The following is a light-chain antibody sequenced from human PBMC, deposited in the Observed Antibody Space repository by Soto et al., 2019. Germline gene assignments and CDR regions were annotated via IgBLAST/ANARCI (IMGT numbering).Light chain of an antibody. J-gene: IGLJ1*01. CDR2: DVS. Sequence: QSVLTQPASVSGSPRQSITISCTGTGSDVGGYNHVSWYQQHPGKAPKLMIYDVSNRPSGVSNRFSGSKSGNTASLTISGLQAEDEADYYCSSYTSSSTLNVFGTGTKVTVL. V-gene: IGLV2-14*01. CDR1: GSDVGGYNH. CDR3: SSYTSSSTLNV.